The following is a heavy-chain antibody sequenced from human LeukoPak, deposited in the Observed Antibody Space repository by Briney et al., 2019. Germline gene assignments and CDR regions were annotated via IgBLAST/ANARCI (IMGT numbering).Heavy chain of an antibody. D-gene: IGHD2-8*01. CDR1: GFTFNSYW. Sequence: PGGSLRLSCAASGFTFNSYWMHWVRQALGKGLVWVSRINSDGSGTSDADFVKGRFTISRDNSKNTLYLQMNSLRAEDTAMYYCARDRLTNDAFDIWGQGTMVTVSS. CDR3: ARDRLTNDAFDI. J-gene: IGHJ3*02. CDR2: INSDGSGT. V-gene: IGHV3-74*01.